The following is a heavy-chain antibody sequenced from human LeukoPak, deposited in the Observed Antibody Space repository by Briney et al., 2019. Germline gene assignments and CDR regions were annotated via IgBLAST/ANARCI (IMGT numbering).Heavy chain of an antibody. CDR2: ISGGSSYM. J-gene: IGHJ4*02. V-gene: IGHV3-21*01. CDR3: ARDSADDSSGYYPFDY. D-gene: IGHD3-22*01. CDR1: GFSFSNYI. Sequence: GGSLRLSCAASGFSFSNYILTWVRQAPGKGLEWVSSISGGSSYMYYADAVKGRFTISRDNAKNSLHLQMNSLRAEDTAVYYCARDSADDSSGYYPFDYWGQGTLVTVSS.